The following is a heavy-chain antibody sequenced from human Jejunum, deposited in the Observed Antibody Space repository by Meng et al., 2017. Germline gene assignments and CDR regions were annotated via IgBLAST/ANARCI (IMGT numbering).Heavy chain of an antibody. Sequence: SETLSLTCTVSGGSVTSGNYYWSWLRQAPGKGLEWIGYIYNRGTSNYNPSLKSRVTIFVDTSKNQFSLKLTSVTAADTAVYYCARDTGWRAAGTNWFDPWGQGTLVTVSS. CDR1: GGSVTSGNYY. V-gene: IGHV4-61*01. D-gene: IGHD6-13*01. CDR3: ARDTGWRAAGTNWFDP. CDR2: IYNRGTS. J-gene: IGHJ5*02.